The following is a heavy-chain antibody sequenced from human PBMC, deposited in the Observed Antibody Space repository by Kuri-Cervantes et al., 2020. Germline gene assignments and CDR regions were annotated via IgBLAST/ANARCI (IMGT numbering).Heavy chain of an antibody. CDR3: ARAGDYGDYYFDY. Sequence: ETLSLTCAASGFTFSSYWMHWVRQAPGKGLVWVSRINSDGSSTSYADSVKGRFTISRDNAKNTLYLQMNSLRAEDTAVYYCARAGDYGDYYFDYWGQGTLVTVSS. CDR1: GFTFSSYW. V-gene: IGHV3-74*01. J-gene: IGHJ4*02. D-gene: IGHD4-17*01. CDR2: INSDGSST.